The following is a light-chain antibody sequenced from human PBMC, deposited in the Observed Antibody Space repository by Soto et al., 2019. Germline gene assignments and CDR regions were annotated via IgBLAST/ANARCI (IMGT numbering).Light chain of an antibody. CDR2: RNN. CDR1: SSNIGPGYD. CDR3: QSYDSSLSGYVV. J-gene: IGLJ2*01. Sequence: QAVVTQPPSVSGAPGQRVTISCTGSSSNIGPGYDVHWYQQLPGIAPKLLIYRNNNRPSGVPDRFSGSKSGNSASLAITGLQAEDEADYYCQSYDSSLSGYVVFGGRTKLTVL. V-gene: IGLV1-40*01.